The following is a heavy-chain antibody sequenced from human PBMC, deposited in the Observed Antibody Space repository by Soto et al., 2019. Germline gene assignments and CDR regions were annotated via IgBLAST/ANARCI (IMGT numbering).Heavy chain of an antibody. Sequence: GGSLRLSCAASGFTFSSYSMNWVRQAPGKGLEWVSSISSSSSYIYYADSVKGRFTISRDNAKNSLYLQMNSLRAEDTAVYYCARDYWVPPSPDYDILTGLNWFDPWGQGTLVTVSS. CDR2: ISSSSSYI. CDR3: ARDYWVPPSPDYDILTGLNWFDP. V-gene: IGHV3-21*01. D-gene: IGHD3-9*01. J-gene: IGHJ5*02. CDR1: GFTFSSYS.